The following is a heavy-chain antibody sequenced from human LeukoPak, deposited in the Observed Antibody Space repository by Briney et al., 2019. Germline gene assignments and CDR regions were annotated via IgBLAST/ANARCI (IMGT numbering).Heavy chain of an antibody. V-gene: IGHV4-61*08. J-gene: IGHJ4*02. Sequence: SETLSLTCAVSGGSISSGGYSWSWIRQPPGKGLEWIGYIYYSGSTHTNYNPSLKSRATISIDTSKNQFSLKVSSVTAADTAVYYCARVGVDYSGNIIKYYFDYWGQGTLVTVSS. CDR1: GGSISSGGYS. CDR3: ARVGVDYSGNIIKYYFDY. CDR2: IYYSGSTHT. D-gene: IGHD4-23*01.